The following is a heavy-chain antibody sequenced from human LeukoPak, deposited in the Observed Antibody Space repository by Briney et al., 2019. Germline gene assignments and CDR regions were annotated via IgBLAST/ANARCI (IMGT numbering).Heavy chain of an antibody. Sequence: GGCLRLSCAASGFTVSANHMTWVRQAPGRGLEWVSVIGTSGNTYYADSVKGRFTISRDKSENTLSLQMNSLRAEDTAVYYCARESPDSSGHSLPLDHWGQGTLVTVSS. V-gene: IGHV3-66*01. J-gene: IGHJ4*02. CDR1: GFTVSANH. D-gene: IGHD3-22*01. CDR2: IGTSGNT. CDR3: ARESPDSSGHSLPLDH.